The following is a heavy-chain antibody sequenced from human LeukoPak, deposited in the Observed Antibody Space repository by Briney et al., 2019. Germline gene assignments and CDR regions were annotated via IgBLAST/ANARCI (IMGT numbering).Heavy chain of an antibody. V-gene: IGHV1-2*06. J-gene: IGHJ5*02. Sequence: SVKVSCKASGYTLPPYYIYGLRQAPGQGLDGMGRINPNSGGKEFPQNFQGRVTITRDTPISKAHMELSRLKSDDTAVYYGARGYCSGGTCYLVENWLDPWGQGTLVTVSS. CDR2: INPNSGGK. CDR1: GYTLPPYY. CDR3: ARGYCSGGTCYLVENWLDP. D-gene: IGHD2-15*01.